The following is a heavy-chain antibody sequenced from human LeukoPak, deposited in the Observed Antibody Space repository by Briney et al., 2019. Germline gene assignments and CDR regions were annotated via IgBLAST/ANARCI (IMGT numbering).Heavy chain of an antibody. V-gene: IGHV3-33*01. D-gene: IGHD3-22*01. Sequence: PGRSLRLSCAASGFTFSSYGMHWVRQAPGKGLEWVAVIWYDGSNKYYADSVKGRFTISRDNSKNTLYLQMNSLRAEDAAVYYCARDHKRAYYYDSSGYYFDYWGQGTLVTVSS. CDR1: GFTFSSYG. CDR2: IWYDGSNK. CDR3: ARDHKRAYYYDSSGYYFDY. J-gene: IGHJ4*02.